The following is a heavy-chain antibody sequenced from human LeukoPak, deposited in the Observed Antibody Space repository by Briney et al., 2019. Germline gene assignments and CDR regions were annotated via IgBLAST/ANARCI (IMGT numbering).Heavy chain of an antibody. CDR2: IYYSGST. CDR1: GGSISSSSYY. CDR3: ARGHRIGSGYPTTPYDY. J-gene: IGHJ4*02. D-gene: IGHD3-22*01. Sequence: SETLSLTCTVSGGSISSSSYYWGWIRQPPGKGLEWIGSIYYSGSTYYNPSLKSRVTISVDTSKNQFSLKLSSVTAADTAVYYCARGHRIGSGYPTTPYDYWGQGTLVTVSS. V-gene: IGHV4-39*01.